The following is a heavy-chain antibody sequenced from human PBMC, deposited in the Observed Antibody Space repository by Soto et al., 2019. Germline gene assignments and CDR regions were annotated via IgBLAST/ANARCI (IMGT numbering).Heavy chain of an antibody. J-gene: IGHJ4*02. D-gene: IGHD3-22*01. V-gene: IGHV5-10-1*01. Sequence: GESLKISCKGSGYSFAGYWITWVRQKPGKGLEWMGRIDPSDSQTYYSPSFRGHVTIAVTKSITTVFLQWSSLRASDTAMYYCARQIYDSDTGPNFQYYFDSWGQGTPVTVSS. CDR3: ARQIYDSDTGPNFQYYFDS. CDR2: IDPSDSQT. CDR1: GYSFAGYW.